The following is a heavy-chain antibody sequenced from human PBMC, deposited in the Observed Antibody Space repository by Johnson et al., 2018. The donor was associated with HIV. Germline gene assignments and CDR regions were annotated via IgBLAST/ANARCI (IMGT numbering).Heavy chain of an antibody. V-gene: IGHV3-66*01. CDR2: IYSGGRT. Sequence: VYLVESGGGLVQPGASLRLSCAASGFTVSNIYMSWVRQAPGKGLEWVSVIYSGGRTDYADSVKGRFTISRANSKNTLYLQMNSLRAEDTAVYYCARAPLGYCSSSTCITDAFDVWGQGTMVTVSS. J-gene: IGHJ3*01. CDR3: ARAPLGYCSSSTCITDAFDV. D-gene: IGHD2-2*01. CDR1: GFTVSNIY.